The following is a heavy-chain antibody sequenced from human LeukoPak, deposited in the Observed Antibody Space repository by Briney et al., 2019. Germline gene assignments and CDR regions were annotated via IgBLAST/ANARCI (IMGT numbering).Heavy chain of an antibody. V-gene: IGHV4-30-4*08. CDR3: ARAQSDTDYYYYYYMDV. D-gene: IGHD5-18*01. CDR1: GGSISSGDYY. J-gene: IGHJ6*03. CDR2: IYYSAST. Sequence: SQTMSLTCTVSGGSISSGDYYWSWIRQPPGKGREWIGYIYYSASTYYDPSLKSRVTISVDTSKTQFSLKLSSVTAADTAVYYCARAQSDTDYYYYYYMDVWGKGTTVTVSS.